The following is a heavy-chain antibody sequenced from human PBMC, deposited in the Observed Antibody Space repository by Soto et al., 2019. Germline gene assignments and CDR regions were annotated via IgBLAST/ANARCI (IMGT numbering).Heavy chain of an antibody. V-gene: IGHV4-61*08. CDR2: IYYSGST. D-gene: IGHD3-22*01. J-gene: IGHJ3*02. Sequence: ETLSLTCTVSGGSISSGGYYWSWIRQPPGKGLEWIGYIYYSGSTNYNPSLKSRVTISVDTSKNQFSLKLSSVTAADTAVYYCARHLLLYYYDSSGYYLRDAFDIWGQGTMVTVSS. CDR1: GGSISSGGYY. CDR3: ARHLLLYYYDSSGYYLRDAFDI.